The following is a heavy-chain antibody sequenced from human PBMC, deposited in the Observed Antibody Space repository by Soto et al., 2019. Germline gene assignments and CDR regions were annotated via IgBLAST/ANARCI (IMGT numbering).Heavy chain of an antibody. CDR1: GFTFSSYA. CDR2: ISGSGGST. CDR3: AKLTPPTIFSPWGPVDY. Sequence: GGSLRLSCAASGFTFSSYAMGWVRQAPGKGLEWVSAISGSGGSTCYADSVKGRFTISRDNSKNTLYLQMNSLRAEDTAVYYCAKLTPPTIFSPWGPVDYWGQGTLVTVSS. V-gene: IGHV3-23*01. D-gene: IGHD3-9*01. J-gene: IGHJ4*02.